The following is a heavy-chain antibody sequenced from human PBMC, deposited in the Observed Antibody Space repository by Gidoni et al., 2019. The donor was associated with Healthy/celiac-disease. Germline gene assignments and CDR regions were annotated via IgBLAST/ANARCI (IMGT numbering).Heavy chain of an antibody. CDR1: GGSISSYY. CDR3: AREEPVRLPPYLGFDY. Sequence: QVQLQESGPGLVKPSETLSLTCTVSGGSISSYYWSWIRQPAGKGLEWIGRIYTSGSTNYNPSLKSRVTMSVDTSKNQFSLKLSSVTAADTAVYYCAREEPVRLPPYLGFDYWGQGTLVTVSS. D-gene: IGHD5-12*01. CDR2: IYTSGST. V-gene: IGHV4-4*07. J-gene: IGHJ4*02.